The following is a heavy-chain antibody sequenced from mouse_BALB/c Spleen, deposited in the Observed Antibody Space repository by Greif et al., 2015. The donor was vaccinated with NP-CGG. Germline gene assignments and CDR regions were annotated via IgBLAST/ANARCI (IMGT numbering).Heavy chain of an antibody. J-gene: IGHJ3*01. Sequence: EVKLVESGGGLVQPGGSLRLSCATSGFTFTDYYMSWVRQPPGKALEWLGFIRNKANGYTTEYSASVKGRFTISRDNSQSILYLQMNTLRAEDSATYYCARGITTATPAWFAYWGQGTLVTVSA. CDR3: ARGITTATPAWFAY. CDR1: GFTFTDYY. V-gene: IGHV7-3*02. D-gene: IGHD1-2*01. CDR2: IRNKANGYTT.